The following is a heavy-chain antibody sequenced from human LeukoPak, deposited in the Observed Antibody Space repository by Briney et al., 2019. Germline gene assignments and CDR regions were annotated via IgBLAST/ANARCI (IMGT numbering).Heavy chain of an antibody. D-gene: IGHD3-16*02. CDR2: INHSGTT. Sequence: SETLSLTCAVYGGSFSGYSWTWIRQPPGKGLEWVGEINHSGTTYHNPSLKSRLTISVDTSKNQLSLKLSSVTAADTAVYYCARGRRITFGGIIVPFDYWGQGTVVTVSS. V-gene: IGHV4-34*01. J-gene: IGHJ4*02. CDR1: GGSFSGYS. CDR3: ARGRRITFGGIIVPFDY.